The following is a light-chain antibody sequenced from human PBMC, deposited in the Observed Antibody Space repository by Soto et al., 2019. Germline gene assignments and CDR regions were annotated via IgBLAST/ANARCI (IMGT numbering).Light chain of an antibody. CDR1: QNINSY. V-gene: IGKV1-39*01. CDR3: QQTYSIPHT. J-gene: IGKJ2*01. CDR2: AAS. Sequence: DVQVTQSPSSLSASVGDRVTITCRASQNINSYLNWYQQKPGKAPKFLIYAASSLQSGVPSRFSGAESGTDFTLTISSLQAEDFATYYCQQTYSIPHTVGQGTKVDSK.